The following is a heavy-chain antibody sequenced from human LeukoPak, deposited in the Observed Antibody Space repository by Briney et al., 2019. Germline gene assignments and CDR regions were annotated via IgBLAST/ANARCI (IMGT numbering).Heavy chain of an antibody. CDR2: ITWIGART. J-gene: IGHJ6*04. D-gene: IGHD3-10*02. V-gene: IGHV3-20*04. Sequence: GGSLRLSCAASGFIFDDYAMSWVRRAPGKGLEWVSGITWIGARTGYADSVKGRFTISRDNAKNSLYLQMNSLRAEDTAVYYCAELGITMIGGVWGKGTTVTISS. CDR3: AELGITMIGGV. CDR1: GFIFDDYA.